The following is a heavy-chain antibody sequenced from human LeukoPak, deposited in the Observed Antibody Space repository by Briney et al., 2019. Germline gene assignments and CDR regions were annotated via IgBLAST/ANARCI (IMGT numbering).Heavy chain of an antibody. CDR3: AREASGYGTDAFDI. CDR2: ISSSGSTI. CDR1: GFTFSSYE. Sequence: GGSLRLSCAASGFTFSSYEMNWVRQAPGKGLEWVSYISSSGSTIYYADSVKGRFTISRDNAKNSLYLQMNSLRAEDTAVYYCAREASGYGTDAFDIWGQGTMVTVSS. J-gene: IGHJ3*02. D-gene: IGHD5-12*01. V-gene: IGHV3-48*03.